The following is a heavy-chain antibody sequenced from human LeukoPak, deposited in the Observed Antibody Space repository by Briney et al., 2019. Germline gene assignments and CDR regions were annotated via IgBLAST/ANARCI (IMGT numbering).Heavy chain of an antibody. V-gene: IGHV1-69*05. Sequence: GASVKVSCKASGGTFSSYATSWVRQAPGQGLEWMGGIIPIFGTANYAQKFQGRVTITTDESTSTAYMELSSLGSEDTAVYYCARDADSGYLRLPVYWGQGTLVTVSS. J-gene: IGHJ4*02. CDR3: ARDADSGYLRLPVY. D-gene: IGHD5-12*01. CDR2: IIPIFGTA. CDR1: GGTFSSYA.